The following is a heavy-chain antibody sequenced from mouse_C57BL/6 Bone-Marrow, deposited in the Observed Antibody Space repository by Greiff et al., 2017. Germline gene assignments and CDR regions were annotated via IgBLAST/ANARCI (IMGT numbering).Heavy chain of an antibody. CDR2: ISSGGSYT. CDR1: EFTFSSYG. J-gene: IGHJ4*01. CDR3: ARLTTVVDAMDY. D-gene: IGHD1-1*01. Sequence: EVKLMESGGDLVKPGGSLKLSCAASEFTFSSYGMSWVRQTPDKRLEWVATISSGGSYTYYPDSVKGRFTISRDNANNTLYLQMSSLKSEDTAMYYCARLTTVVDAMDYWGQGTSVTVSS. V-gene: IGHV5-6*01.